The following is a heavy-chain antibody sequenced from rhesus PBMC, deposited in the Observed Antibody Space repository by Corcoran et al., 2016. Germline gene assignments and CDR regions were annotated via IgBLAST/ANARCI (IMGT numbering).Heavy chain of an antibody. D-gene: IGHD1-7*02. CDR2: INGNSGST. J-gene: IGHJ4*01. Sequence: QVQLQESGPGLVKPSETLSLTCAVSGGSLSSYWWSWIRQPPGRGPGWIGEINGNSGSTNYNPSLKSRVTISKDASKNQFSLKLSSVTAADTAVYYCARYHAPPAYNWNVFLDYWGQGVLVTVSS. CDR1: GGSLSSYW. V-gene: IGHV4-80*01. CDR3: ARYHAPPAYNWNVFLDY.